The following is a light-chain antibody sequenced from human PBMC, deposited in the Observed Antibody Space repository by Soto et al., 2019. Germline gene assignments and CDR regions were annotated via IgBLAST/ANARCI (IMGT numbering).Light chain of an antibody. CDR1: SSNIGNNY. CDR2: ENN. CDR3: GTWDNSLSLPYV. Sequence: SSSNIGNNYVSWYQQLPGTAPKLLIFENNKRPSGIPDRFSASKSGTSATLAITGLQTGDAADYYCGTWDNSLSLPYVFGTGTKVTVL. V-gene: IGLV1-51*02. J-gene: IGLJ1*01.